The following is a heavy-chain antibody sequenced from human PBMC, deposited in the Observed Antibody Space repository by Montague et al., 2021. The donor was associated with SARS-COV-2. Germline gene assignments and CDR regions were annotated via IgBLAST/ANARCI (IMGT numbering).Heavy chain of an antibody. J-gene: IGHJ2*01. D-gene: IGHD3-3*02. CDR1: SGSITTGY. CDR3: ASFSAGGSNWYFDL. Sequence: SETLFLTCAVSSGSITTGYWNWIRQPPGKGLEWIGYISHTGGSNSNPSPTGRATMSLDTSANQFSLRLTSVTTADTAVYYCASFSAGGSNWYFDLWGRGTLVTVSS. CDR2: ISHTGGS. V-gene: IGHV4-59*01.